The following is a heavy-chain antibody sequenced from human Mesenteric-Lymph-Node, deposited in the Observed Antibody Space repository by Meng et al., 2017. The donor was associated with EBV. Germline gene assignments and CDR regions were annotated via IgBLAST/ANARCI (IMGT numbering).Heavy chain of an antibody. D-gene: IGHD6-19*01. CDR2: IYWDDDK. J-gene: IGHJ5*02. Sequence: QTTLKEPGPTLVKPTQTLTLTCTFSGFSLNASGMGVGWFRQPPGKALEWLALIYWDDDKRYSPSLKSRLTITKDTSKNQVVLTMTNMDPVDTATYFCAHRRQSSGWSTLYNWFDPWGQGTLVTVSS. CDR1: GFSLNASGMG. CDR3: AHRRQSSGWSTLYNWFDP. V-gene: IGHV2-5*02.